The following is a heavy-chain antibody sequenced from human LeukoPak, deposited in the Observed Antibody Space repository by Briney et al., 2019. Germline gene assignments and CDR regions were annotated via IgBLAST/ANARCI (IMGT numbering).Heavy chain of an antibody. D-gene: IGHD3-3*01. CDR2: IIPIFGTA. J-gene: IGHJ5*02. Sequence: SVKVSCKASGGTFSSYAISWVRQAPGQGLEWMGGIIPIFGTANYAQKFQGRVTITTDESTSTAYMELSSLRSEDTAVYYCARDFHDFWSGDNWFDPWGQGTLVTVSS. CDR1: GGTFSSYA. V-gene: IGHV1-69*05. CDR3: ARDFHDFWSGDNWFDP.